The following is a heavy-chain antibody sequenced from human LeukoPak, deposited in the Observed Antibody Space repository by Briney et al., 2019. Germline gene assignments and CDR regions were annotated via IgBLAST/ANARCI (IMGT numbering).Heavy chain of an antibody. V-gene: IGHV1-69*05. D-gene: IGHD4-23*01. CDR2: IIPIFGTA. J-gene: IGHJ2*01. CDR1: GGTFSSYA. Sequence: SVKVSCKASGGTFSSYAISWVRQAPGQGLEWMGGIIPIFGTANYAQKFQGRVTITTDESTSTAYMELSSLRSEDTAVYYCARTPEDYGGNPPDLWGRGTLVTVSS. CDR3: ARTPEDYGGNPPDL.